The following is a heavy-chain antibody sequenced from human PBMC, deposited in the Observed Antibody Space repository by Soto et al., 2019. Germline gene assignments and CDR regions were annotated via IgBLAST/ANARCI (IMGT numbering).Heavy chain of an antibody. CDR3: ARDRGVRGVTNYYYYGMDV. CDR2: ISAYNGNT. CDR1: GYTFTSHG. D-gene: IGHD3-10*01. J-gene: IGHJ6*02. V-gene: IGHV1-18*01. Sequence: EAPVKVACKASGYTFTSHGISWVRKNPGQGLEWMGWISAYNGNTNYAQKLQGRVTMTTDTSTSTAYMELRSLRSDDTAVYYCARDRGVRGVTNYYYYGMDVWGQGTTVTVSS.